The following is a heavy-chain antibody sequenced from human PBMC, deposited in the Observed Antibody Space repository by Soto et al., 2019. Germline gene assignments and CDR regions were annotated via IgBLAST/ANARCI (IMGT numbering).Heavy chain of an antibody. J-gene: IGHJ6*02. D-gene: IGHD2-2*01. CDR1: GGSFSAYY. V-gene: IGHV4-34*01. Sequence: PSETLSLTCAVYGGSFSAYYWSWVRQPPGKGLEWIGEIIHSGSTNYNPSLKSRVTISVDTSKNQFSLKLSSVTAADTAVYYCARGRDVVVVPAANRYYYYYGMDVWGQGTTVTVSS. CDR3: ARGRDVVVVPAANRYYYYYGMDV. CDR2: IIHSGST.